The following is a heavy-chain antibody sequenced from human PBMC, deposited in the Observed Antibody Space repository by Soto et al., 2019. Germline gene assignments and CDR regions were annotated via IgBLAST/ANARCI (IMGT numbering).Heavy chain of an antibody. CDR1: GGSISSTTYY. CDR3: ARQYSSPYYFDS. J-gene: IGHJ4*02. Sequence: PSETLSLTCTVSGGSISSTTYYWSWIRQPPGKGLEWIGSMYYSGSAYYNPSLKSRVTISVDTSKNQFSLKLSSVTAADTAVFYCARQYSSPYYFDSWGQGILVTVSS. V-gene: IGHV4-39*01. D-gene: IGHD5-18*01. CDR2: MYYSGSA.